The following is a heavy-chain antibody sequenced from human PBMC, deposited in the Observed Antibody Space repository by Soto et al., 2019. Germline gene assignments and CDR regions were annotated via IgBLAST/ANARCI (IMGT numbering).Heavy chain of an antibody. Sequence: QVQLVQSGAEVKKPGSSVKVSCKASGGTFSSYAISWVRQAPGQGLEWMGGIIPILGTANYAQKFQGRVTITADESTSTGYMELSSLRSEDTDVYYCARWTYGDYNYFDYWGQGTLVTVSS. CDR2: IIPILGTA. CDR3: ARWTYGDYNYFDY. D-gene: IGHD4-17*01. V-gene: IGHV1-69*11. J-gene: IGHJ4*02. CDR1: GGTFSSYA.